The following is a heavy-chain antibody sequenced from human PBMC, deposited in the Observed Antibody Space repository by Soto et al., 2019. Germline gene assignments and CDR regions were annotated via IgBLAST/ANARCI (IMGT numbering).Heavy chain of an antibody. CDR1: GYTFTSYG. D-gene: IGHD3-22*01. V-gene: IGHV1-18*01. CDR2: ISAYNGNT. J-gene: IGHJ6*02. Sequence: ASVKVSCKASGYTFTSYGISWVRQAPGQGLEWMGWISAYNGNTNYAQELQGRVTMTTDTSTSTAYMELRSLRSDDTAVYYCAREWSGNYYDSSGYYPDYYYGMDVWGQGTTVTVSS. CDR3: AREWSGNYYDSSGYYPDYYYGMDV.